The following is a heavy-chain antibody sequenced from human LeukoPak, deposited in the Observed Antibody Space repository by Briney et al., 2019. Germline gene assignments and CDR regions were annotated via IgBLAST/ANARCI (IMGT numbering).Heavy chain of an antibody. V-gene: IGHV4-61*03. CDR2: IYYSGNT. D-gene: IGHD3-10*01. CDR1: GGSVSNGNYY. J-gene: IGHJ4*02. Sequence: SETLSLTCTVSGGSVSNGNYYWSWLRQPPGKALEWIGYIYYSGNTNYNPSLEGRVTISVDTSKNHFSVKPSSVTAADTAVYYCARSQNYYGSGDYWSQGTLVTVFS. CDR3: ARSQNYYGSGDY.